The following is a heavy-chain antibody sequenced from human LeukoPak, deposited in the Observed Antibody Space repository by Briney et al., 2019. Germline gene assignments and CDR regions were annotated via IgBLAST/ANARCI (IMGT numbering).Heavy chain of an antibody. CDR2: ISGSGGST. Sequence: PGGSLRLSCAASGFTFSSYGMSWVRQAPGKGLEWVSAISGSGGSTYYADSVKGRLTISRDNSKNTLYLQMNSLRAEDTAVYYCAKRGYDILTGYFPWDYWGQGTLVTVSS. J-gene: IGHJ4*02. V-gene: IGHV3-23*01. CDR3: AKRGYDILTGYFPWDY. D-gene: IGHD3-9*01. CDR1: GFTFSSYG.